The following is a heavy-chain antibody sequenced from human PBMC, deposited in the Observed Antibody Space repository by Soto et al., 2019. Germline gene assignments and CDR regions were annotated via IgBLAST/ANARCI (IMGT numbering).Heavy chain of an antibody. Sequence: PSETLSLTCAVYGGSFSGDYWSWIRQPPGKGLEWIGEINHSGSTNYNPSLKSRVTISVDTSKNQFSLKLSSVTAADTAVYYCARLAYITSRGVYFEFWGQGALVTVS. J-gene: IGHJ4*02. CDR1: GGSFSGDY. V-gene: IGHV4-34*01. CDR2: INHSGST. CDR3: ARLAYITSRGVYFEF. D-gene: IGHD6-6*01.